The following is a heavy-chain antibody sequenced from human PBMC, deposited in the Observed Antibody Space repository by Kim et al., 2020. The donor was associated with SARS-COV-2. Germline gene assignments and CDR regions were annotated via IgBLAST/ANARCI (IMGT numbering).Heavy chain of an antibody. CDR1: GDTFDTYS. V-gene: IGHV1-69*08. CDR3: ARDVYSGYSYAYYFDH. J-gene: IGHJ4*01. D-gene: IGHD5-12*01. Sequence: SVKVSCKASGDTFDTYSFSWLRQAPGQGFEWMGRIIPLIETTNYSQKFQGKVTITADKSTTTAYMELDSLKNEDTAVYYFARDVYSGYSYAYYFDHWGQGTLITVSS. CDR2: IIPLIETT.